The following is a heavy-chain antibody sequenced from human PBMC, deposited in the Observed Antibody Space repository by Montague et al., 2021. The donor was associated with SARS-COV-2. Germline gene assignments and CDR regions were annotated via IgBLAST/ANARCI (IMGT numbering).Heavy chain of an antibody. J-gene: IGHJ6*02. V-gene: IGHV3-30*04. Sequence: SLRLSLSASGFTFSSYAMHWVRQAPGKGLEWVALTSYDGSNKYYVDSVKGRFTISRDNSKNTLYVQMNSLRAEDTAMYYCARAGSGSYRYGMDVWGQGTTVTVSS. CDR2: TSYDGSNK. D-gene: IGHD3-10*01. CDR3: ARAGSGSYRYGMDV. CDR1: GFTFSSYA.